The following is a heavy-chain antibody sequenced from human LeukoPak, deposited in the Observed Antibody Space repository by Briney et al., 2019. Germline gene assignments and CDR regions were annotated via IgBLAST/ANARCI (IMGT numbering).Heavy chain of an antibody. D-gene: IGHD3-10*01. CDR3: GVSPRRDAFDF. CDR1: GFTFDSYW. J-gene: IGHJ3*01. V-gene: IGHV3-7*01. Sequence: GGSLRLSCAASGFTFDSYWMSWVRQAPGEGLKWVANIKQDGSEKYYEDSVKGRFTISRDNAKNSLYLQMNSLRAEDTAVYYCGVSPRRDAFDFWGQGTMVTVSS. CDR2: IKQDGSEK.